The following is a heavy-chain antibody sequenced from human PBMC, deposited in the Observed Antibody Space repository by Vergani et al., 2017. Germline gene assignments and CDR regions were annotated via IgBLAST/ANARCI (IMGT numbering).Heavy chain of an antibody. J-gene: IGHJ6*02. CDR1: GYSFTSYW. D-gene: IGHD1-26*01. CDR3: ARQFSWSGSSHYGMDV. V-gene: IGHV5-51*01. Sequence: EVQLVQSGAEVKKPGESLKISCKGSGYSFTSYWIGWVRQMPEKGLEWMGIIYPDDSDTRYSQSFQGQVTISADKSISTAYLQWSSLKASDTAIYYCARQFSWSGSSHYGMDVWGQGTTVTVSS. CDR2: IYPDDSDT.